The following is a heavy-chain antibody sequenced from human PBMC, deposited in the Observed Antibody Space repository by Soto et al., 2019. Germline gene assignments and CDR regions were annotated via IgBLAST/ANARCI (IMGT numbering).Heavy chain of an antibody. CDR2: IFSSGST. D-gene: IGHD5-12*01. CDR3: AREGSYSAYNFAHGIQLWSFDF. Sequence: TETLSLTCTVSGGSINTFYWSWVRQPAGKGLEWIGRIFSSGSTSFNPSLESRVAMSVDTSKNHFSLNLSSVTAADMAVYYCAREGSYSAYNFAHGIQLWSFDFWGQGALVTVSS. V-gene: IGHV4-4*07. CDR1: GGSINTFY. J-gene: IGHJ4*02.